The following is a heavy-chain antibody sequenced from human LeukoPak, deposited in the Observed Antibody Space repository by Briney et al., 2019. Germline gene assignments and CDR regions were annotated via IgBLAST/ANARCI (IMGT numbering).Heavy chain of an antibody. CDR3: ARESRGYGGNSGWFDP. D-gene: IGHD4-23*01. V-gene: IGHV4-39*07. CDR2: IYYSGST. J-gene: IGHJ5*02. Sequence: PSETLSLTSTVSGGSISSSSYYWGWIRQPPGKGLEWIGGIYYSGSTYYNPSLKSRVTISVDTSKNQFSLKLSSVTAADTAVYYCARESRGYGGNSGWFDPWGQGTLVTVSS. CDR1: GGSISSSSYY.